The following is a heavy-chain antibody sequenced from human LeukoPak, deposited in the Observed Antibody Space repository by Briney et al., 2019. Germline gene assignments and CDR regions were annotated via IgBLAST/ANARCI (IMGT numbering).Heavy chain of an antibody. CDR1: GFTFSSYG. V-gene: IGHV3-33*01. D-gene: IGHD2-21*01. CDR2: IWYDGSNK. Sequence: PGRSLRLSCAASGFTFSSYGMHWVRQAPGKGLEWVAVIWYDGSNKYYVDSVKGRFTISRDNSKNTLYLQMNSLRAEDSAVYYCARDSCGGDCLDYWGQGTLVTVSS. J-gene: IGHJ4*02. CDR3: ARDSCGGDCLDY.